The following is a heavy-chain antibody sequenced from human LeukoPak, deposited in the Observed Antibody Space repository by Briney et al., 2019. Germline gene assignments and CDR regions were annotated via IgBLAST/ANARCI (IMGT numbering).Heavy chain of an antibody. CDR3: AKDPVPAAYYYYYMDV. D-gene: IGHD2-2*01. V-gene: IGHV3-30*02. Sequence: GGSLRLSCAASGFTFSSYGMHWVRQAPGKGLEWVAFIRYDGSNKYYADSVKGRFTISRDNSKNTLYLQMNSLRAEDTAVYYCAKDPVPAAYYYYYMDVWGKGTTVTVSS. J-gene: IGHJ6*03. CDR2: IRYDGSNK. CDR1: GFTFSSYG.